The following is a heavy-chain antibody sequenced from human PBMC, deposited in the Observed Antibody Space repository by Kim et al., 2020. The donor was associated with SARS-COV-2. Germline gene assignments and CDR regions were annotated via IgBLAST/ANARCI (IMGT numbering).Heavy chain of an antibody. Sequence: TYYAGSVKGRSPISRKNAENSFYLQMNRLRAGDTAVYYCTRDLRGLGLDPWGQGTLVIVSS. D-gene: IGHD3-10*01. CDR2: T. J-gene: IGHJ5*02. CDR3: TRDLRGLGLDP. V-gene: IGHV3-13*01.